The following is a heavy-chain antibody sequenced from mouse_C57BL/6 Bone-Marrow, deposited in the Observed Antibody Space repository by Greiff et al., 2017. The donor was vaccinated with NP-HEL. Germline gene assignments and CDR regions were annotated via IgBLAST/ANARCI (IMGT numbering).Heavy chain of an antibody. CDR2: IYPRDGST. J-gene: IGHJ3*01. D-gene: IGHD2-5*01. CDR3: ARTYYSNYVRFAY. Sequence: VQLKESGPELVKPGASVKLSCKASGYTFTSYDINWVKQRPGQGLEWIGWIYPRDGSTKYNEKFKGKATLTVDTSSSTAYMELHSLTSEDSAVYFCARTYYSNYVRFAYWGQGTLVTVSA. CDR1: GYTFTSYD. V-gene: IGHV1-85*01.